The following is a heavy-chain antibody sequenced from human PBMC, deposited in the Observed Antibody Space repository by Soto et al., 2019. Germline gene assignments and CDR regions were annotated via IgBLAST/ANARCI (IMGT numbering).Heavy chain of an antibody. CDR2: IYYSGST. Sequence: SETLSLTCTVSGGSISSSSYYWGWIRQPPGKGLEWIGSIYYSGSTYYNPSLKSRVTISVDTSKNQFSLKLSSVTAADTAVYYCARLKGIAGYYYYYGMDVWGHGALVTVSS. V-gene: IGHV4-39*01. D-gene: IGHD6-13*01. J-gene: IGHJ6*02. CDR3: ARLKGIAGYYYYYGMDV. CDR1: GGSISSSSYY.